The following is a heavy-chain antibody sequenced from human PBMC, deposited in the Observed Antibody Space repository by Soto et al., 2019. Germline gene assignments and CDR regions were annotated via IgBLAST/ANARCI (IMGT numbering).Heavy chain of an antibody. J-gene: IGHJ4*02. Sequence: GESLKISCKGSGYTFTSYWISWVRQMPGEGLEWMGPIYPGDSDTKYSPSFQGQVTISATKSISTVFLQWSSLQASDTAMYYCARQIYDSDTGPNLQYYSDSRGQGTAVTVS. CDR2: IYPGDSDT. D-gene: IGHD3-22*01. V-gene: IGHV5-51*01. CDR1: GYTFTSYW. CDR3: ARQIYDSDTGPNLQYYSDS.